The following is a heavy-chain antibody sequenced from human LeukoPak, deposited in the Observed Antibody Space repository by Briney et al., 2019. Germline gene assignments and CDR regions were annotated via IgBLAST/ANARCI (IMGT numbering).Heavy chain of an antibody. D-gene: IGHD4-23*01. Sequence: PGGSLRLSCAASGFTFDDYGMSWVRHFSGKGLEWGSGIVWNGGSTVYADSVKGRFTISTDNAKNSLYLQMNNLRPEDTALYYCARKGGKYYGGLDYWGQGTLVTVSS. CDR2: IVWNGGST. CDR1: GFTFDDYG. V-gene: IGHV3-20*04. CDR3: ARKGGKYYGGLDY. J-gene: IGHJ4*02.